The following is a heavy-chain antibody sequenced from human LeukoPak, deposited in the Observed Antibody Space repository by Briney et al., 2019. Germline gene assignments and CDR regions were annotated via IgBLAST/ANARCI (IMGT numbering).Heavy chain of an antibody. Sequence: GGSLRLSCAASGFTFSSYAMSWVRQAPGKGLEWVSAISGSGSSTYYADSVKGRFTISRDNSKNTLYLQMNSLRAEDTAVYYCAKDKGWGYSAYDCCGMDVWGQGTTVTVSS. CDR2: ISGSGSST. CDR3: AKDKGWGYSAYDCCGMDV. CDR1: GFTFSSYA. D-gene: IGHD1-26*01. J-gene: IGHJ6*02. V-gene: IGHV3-23*01.